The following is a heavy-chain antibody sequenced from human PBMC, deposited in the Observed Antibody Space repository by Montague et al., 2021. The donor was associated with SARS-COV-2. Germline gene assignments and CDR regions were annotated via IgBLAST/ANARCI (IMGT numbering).Heavy chain of an antibody. CDR1: GFTFSSYA. CDR2: IYSGGSST. Sequence: SLRLSCAASGFTFSSYAMSWVRQAPGKGLEWASVIYSGGSSTYYADSVKGRFTISRDNSKNTLYLQMNSLRAGDTAVYYCAKDPHYDFWSGYYFDYWGQGTLVTVSS. CDR3: AKDPHYDFWSGYYFDY. D-gene: IGHD3-3*01. J-gene: IGHJ4*02. V-gene: IGHV3-23*03.